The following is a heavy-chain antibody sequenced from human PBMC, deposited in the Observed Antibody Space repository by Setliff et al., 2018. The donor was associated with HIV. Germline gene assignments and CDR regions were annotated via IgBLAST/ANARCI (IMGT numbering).Heavy chain of an antibody. CDR3: ARVPSGAAGLVMAVFYF. CDR1: GYSFTAYG. CDR2: INIDSGNT. Sequence: ASVKVSCKASGYSFTAYGISWVRQAPGQGFEWIGWINIDSGNTNFAQKFQDRVTVTTDTSTNTTYMELRGLRSDDKATYYCARVPSGAAGLVMAVFYFGGQGTLVTSPQ. D-gene: IGHD6-25*01. J-gene: IGHJ4*01. V-gene: IGHV1-18*01.